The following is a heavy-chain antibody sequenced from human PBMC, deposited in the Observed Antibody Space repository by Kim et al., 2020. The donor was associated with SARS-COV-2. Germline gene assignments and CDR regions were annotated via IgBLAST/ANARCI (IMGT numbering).Heavy chain of an antibody. CDR2: T. J-gene: IGHJ6*02. Sequence: TYYPGSVKGRFTISRENAMNSLYLQMNSLRAGDTAVYYCARFTFLDGMDVWGQGTTVTVSS. CDR3: ARFTFLDGMDV. V-gene: IGHV3-13*01.